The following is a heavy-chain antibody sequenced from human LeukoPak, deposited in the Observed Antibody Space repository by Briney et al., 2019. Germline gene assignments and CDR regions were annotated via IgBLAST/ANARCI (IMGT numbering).Heavy chain of an antibody. J-gene: IGHJ4*02. D-gene: IGHD2-21*01. CDR2: IYPGDSDT. CDR3: ARKAYNERHFDC. V-gene: IGHV5-51*01. CDR1: GYRFYTHW. Sequence: GESLKISCKGAGYRFYTHWDGRVRQIPGKGPEWIGVIYPGDSDTRYNPSFQGQVTLSADKSINTAYLHWSSLEASDTAMYYCARKAYNERHFDCWGQGTPVAVSS.